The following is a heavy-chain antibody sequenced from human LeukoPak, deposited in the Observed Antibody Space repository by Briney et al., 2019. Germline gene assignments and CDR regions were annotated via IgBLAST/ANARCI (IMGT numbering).Heavy chain of an antibody. Sequence: GGSLRLSCIASGFIFSNYAMSWVRQAPGKGLDWVSIITGSGGGSYYADSVKGRFTLSRDNSKNTLYLQMNSLRAEDTAVYFCAKKSLWSGPFDYWGQGTLVAVSS. CDR1: GFIFSNYA. D-gene: IGHD3-3*01. CDR3: AKKSLWSGPFDY. CDR2: ITGSGGGS. J-gene: IGHJ4*02. V-gene: IGHV3-23*01.